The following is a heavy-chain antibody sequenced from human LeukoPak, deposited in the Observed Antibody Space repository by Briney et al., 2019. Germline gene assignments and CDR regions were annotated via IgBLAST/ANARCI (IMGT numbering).Heavy chain of an antibody. CDR1: GFTFSSHW. CDR3: ARSLLGSEDY. J-gene: IGHJ4*02. CDR2: IKPDGSTT. Sequence: QPGGSLLFSCAASGFTFSSHWMHWVRQVPGKGMVWVSRIKPDGSTTTYADSVKGRFTISRDNAKNTVYLQMNSLRAEDTAVYYCARSLLGSEDYWGQGTLVTVSS. D-gene: IGHD3-16*01. V-gene: IGHV3-74*01.